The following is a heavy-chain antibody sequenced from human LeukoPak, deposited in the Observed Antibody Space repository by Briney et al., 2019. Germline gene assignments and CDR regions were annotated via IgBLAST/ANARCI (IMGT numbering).Heavy chain of an antibody. CDR2: ISSNGGSA. J-gene: IGHJ3*02. Sequence: GGSLRLSCAASEFTFSSYAMHWVRQAPGKGLESVSAISSNGGSAYYANSVKGRFTVSRDNSKNTLYLQMGSLRAEDMAVYYCAREISRAFDIWGQGTMVTVSS. V-gene: IGHV3-64*01. CDR1: EFTFSSYA. D-gene: IGHD2/OR15-2a*01. CDR3: AREISRAFDI.